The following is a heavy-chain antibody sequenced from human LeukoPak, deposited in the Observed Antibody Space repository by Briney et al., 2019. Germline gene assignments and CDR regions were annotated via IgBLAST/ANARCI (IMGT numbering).Heavy chain of an antibody. CDR3: ARARLGATSYYFYYMDV. J-gene: IGHJ6*03. Sequence: GGSLRLSCAASGFTFSSYSMNWVRQAPGKGLEWVAYISSSSSTIYYADSVKGRLTISRDNAKNSLHLQMNSLRAEDTAVYYCARARLGATSYYFYYMDVWGKGTTVTVSS. V-gene: IGHV3-48*04. D-gene: IGHD1-26*01. CDR1: GFTFSSYS. CDR2: ISSSSSTI.